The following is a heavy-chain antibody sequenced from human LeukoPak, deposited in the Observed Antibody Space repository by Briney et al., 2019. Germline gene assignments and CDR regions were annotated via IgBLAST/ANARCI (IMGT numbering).Heavy chain of an antibody. CDR3: ARAVTTHYFDY. CDR2: ISSSGSTI. D-gene: IGHD4-17*01. Sequence: GGSLRLSCAASGFTFSDYYMSWIHQAPGKGLEWVSYISSSGSTIYYADSVKGRFTISRDNAKNSLYLQMNSLRAEDTAVYFCARAVTTHYFDYWGQGTLVTVSS. CDR1: GFTFSDYY. V-gene: IGHV3-11*01. J-gene: IGHJ4*02.